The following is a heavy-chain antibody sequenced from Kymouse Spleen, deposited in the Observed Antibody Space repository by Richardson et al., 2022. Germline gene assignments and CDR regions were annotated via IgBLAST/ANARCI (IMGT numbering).Heavy chain of an antibody. J-gene: IGHJ4*02. D-gene: IGHD3-9*01. Sequence: QVQLVESGGGVVQPGRSLRLSCAASGFTFSSYGMHWVRQAPGKGLEWVAVIWYDGSNKYYADSVKGRFTISRDNSKNTLYLQMNSLRAEDTAVYYCARGPPLYDILTGYGDYWGQGTLVTVSS. CDR2: IWYDGSNK. CDR1: GFTFSSYG. CDR3: ARGPPLYDILTGYGDY. V-gene: IGHV3-33*01.